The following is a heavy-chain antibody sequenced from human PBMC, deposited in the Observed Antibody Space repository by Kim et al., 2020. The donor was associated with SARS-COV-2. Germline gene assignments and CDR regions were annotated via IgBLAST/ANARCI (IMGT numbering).Heavy chain of an antibody. D-gene: IGHD2-2*01. CDR1: GGSFSGYY. V-gene: IGHV4-34*01. J-gene: IGHJ5*02. Sequence: SETLSLTCAVYGGSFSGYYWSWIRQPPGKGLEWIGEINHSGSTNYNPSLKSRVTISVDTSKNQFSLKLSSVTAADTAVYYCARYSCSTSCYFFGWFDPWGQGTLVTVSS. CDR2: INHSGST. CDR3: ARYSCSTSCYFFGWFDP.